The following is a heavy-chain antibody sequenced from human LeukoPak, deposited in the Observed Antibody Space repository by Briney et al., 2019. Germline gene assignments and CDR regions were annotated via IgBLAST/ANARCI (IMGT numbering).Heavy chain of an antibody. CDR2: INAGNGNT. CDR3: ARDWAGESPPPPVVDY. V-gene: IGHV1-3*01. J-gene: IGHJ4*02. D-gene: IGHD3-16*01. CDR1: GYTFTSYA. Sequence: ASVKVSCKASGYTFTSYAMHWVRQAPGQRLEWMGWINAGNGNTKYSQKFQGRVTITRDTSASTAYMELSSLRSEDTAVYYCARDWAGESPPPPVVDYWGQGTLVTVSS.